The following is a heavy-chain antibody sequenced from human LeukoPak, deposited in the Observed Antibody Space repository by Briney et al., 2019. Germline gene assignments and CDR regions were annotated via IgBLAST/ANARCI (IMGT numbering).Heavy chain of an antibody. Sequence: SETLSLTCTVSGGAISGTSYYWGWIRQPPGKGLEWIGYIYYSGSTNYNPSLKSRVTISVDTSKNQFSLKLSSVTAADTAVYYCASSEVDWSGYYVDYWGQGTLVTVSS. D-gene: IGHD3-3*01. CDR1: GGAISGTSYY. J-gene: IGHJ4*02. CDR3: ASSEVDWSGYYVDY. V-gene: IGHV4-61*05. CDR2: IYYSGST.